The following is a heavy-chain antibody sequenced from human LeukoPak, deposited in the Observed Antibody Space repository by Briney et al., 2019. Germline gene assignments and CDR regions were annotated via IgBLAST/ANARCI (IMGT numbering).Heavy chain of an antibody. V-gene: IGHV3-30*18. J-gene: IGHJ4*02. CDR2: ISYDGSNK. D-gene: IGHD6-13*01. CDR1: GFTFSSYG. CDR3: AKVCSWYEDFDY. Sequence: EGSLRLSCAASGFTFSSYGMHWVRQAPGKGLEWVAVISYDGSNKYYADSVKGRFTISRDNSKNTLYLQMNSLRAEDTAVYYCAKVCSWYEDFDYWGQGTLVTVSS.